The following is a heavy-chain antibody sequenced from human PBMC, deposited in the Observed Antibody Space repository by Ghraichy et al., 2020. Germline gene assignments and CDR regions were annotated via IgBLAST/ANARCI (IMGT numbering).Heavy chain of an antibody. J-gene: IGHJ3*02. CDR2: SYSGGST. D-gene: IGHD4-17*01. CDR1: GFTVSSNY. V-gene: IGHV3-66*01. Sequence: GGSLRLSCAASGFTVSSNYMSWVRQAPGKGLEWVSVSYSGGSTYYADSVKGRFTISRDNSKNTLYLQMNSLRAEDTAVYYCAREEYGDYAYDAFDIWGQGTMFTVSS. CDR3: AREEYGDYAYDAFDI.